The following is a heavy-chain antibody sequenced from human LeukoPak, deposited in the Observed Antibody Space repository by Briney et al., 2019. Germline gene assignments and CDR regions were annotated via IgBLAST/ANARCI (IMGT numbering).Heavy chain of an antibody. Sequence: GESLQISCKGSGYGFTTYWIVWVRPMPGKGLEWMGIIYPGGSDTRYSPSFQGQVTISADKSISTAYLQWSSLKASDTAMYYCARRSYDILTGYHDAFDIWGQGTMATVSS. V-gene: IGHV5-51*01. D-gene: IGHD3-9*01. CDR1: GYGFTTYW. CDR3: ARRSYDILTGYHDAFDI. CDR2: IYPGGSDT. J-gene: IGHJ3*02.